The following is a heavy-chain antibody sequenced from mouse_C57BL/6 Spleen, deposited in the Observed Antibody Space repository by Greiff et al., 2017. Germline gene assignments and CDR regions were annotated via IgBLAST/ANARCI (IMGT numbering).Heavy chain of an antibody. Sequence: QVQLKESGAELARPGASVKLSCKASGYTFTSYGISWVKQRPGQGLEWIGEIYPRSGNTYYNEKFKGKATLTADKSSSTAYMELRSLTSEDSAVYFCAKYDDCGSLWYFDVWGTGTTVTVSS. J-gene: IGHJ1*03. CDR2: IYPRSGNT. CDR3: AKYDDCGSLWYFDV. CDR1: GYTFTSYG. D-gene: IGHD1-1*01. V-gene: IGHV1-81*01.